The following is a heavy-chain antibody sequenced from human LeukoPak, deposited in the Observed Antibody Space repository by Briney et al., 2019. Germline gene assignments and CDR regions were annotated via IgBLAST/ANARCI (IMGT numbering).Heavy chain of an antibody. Sequence: SETLSLTCTVSGGSISSYYWSWIRQPPGKGLEWIGYIYTSGSTNYNPSLKSRVTISIDTSKNQFSLKLSSVTAADTAVYYCARVLSGFGGSGMSYYYGMDVWGQGTTVTVSS. V-gene: IGHV4-4*09. CDR1: GGSISSYY. CDR2: IYTSGST. D-gene: IGHD3-10*01. J-gene: IGHJ6*02. CDR3: ARVLSGFGGSGMSYYYGMDV.